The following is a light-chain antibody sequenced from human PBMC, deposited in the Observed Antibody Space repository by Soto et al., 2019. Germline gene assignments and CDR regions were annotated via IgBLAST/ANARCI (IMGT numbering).Light chain of an antibody. J-gene: IGKJ3*01. CDR2: GAS. V-gene: IGKV3-20*01. Sequence: EIVLTQSPGTLSLSPGERATLSCRASQSVSSSYLAWYQQKPGQAPRLLIYGASSRATDIPARFSGSGSGTDFTLTISRLEPEDFAVYYCHQYGSSPFTFGPGTKVDIK. CDR3: HQYGSSPFT. CDR1: QSVSSSY.